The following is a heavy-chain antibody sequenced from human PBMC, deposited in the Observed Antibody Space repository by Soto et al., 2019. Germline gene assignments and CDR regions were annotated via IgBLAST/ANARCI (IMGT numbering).Heavy chain of an antibody. CDR1: GFTFSNYA. CDR2: VSSDGSNT. CDR3: ARDDWRSPLPPGYY. J-gene: IGHJ4*02. V-gene: IGHV3-30-3*01. D-gene: IGHD2-21*01. Sequence: QVQLVESGGGVVQTERSLRLSCAASGFTFSNYAMHWVRQAPGKGLEWVAVVSSDGSNTYYADSVKGRFTISRDNSKQALYLQTNNLRPDDTAVYYCARDDWRSPLPPGYYWGQGTIVTVAS.